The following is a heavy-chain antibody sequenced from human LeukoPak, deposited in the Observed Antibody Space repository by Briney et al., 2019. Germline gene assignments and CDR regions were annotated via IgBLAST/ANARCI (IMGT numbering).Heavy chain of an antibody. CDR3: AKERSSSWTRTIDY. CDR2: ISYDGSNE. Sequence: GGSLRLSCAASGFTFSSYGMHWVRQAPGKGLGWVALISYDGSNEYYADSVKGRFTISRDKSKNTLYLQMNSLRAEDTAAYYCAKERSSSWTRTIDYWGQGTLVTVSS. V-gene: IGHV3-30*18. D-gene: IGHD6-13*01. CDR1: GFTFSSYG. J-gene: IGHJ4*02.